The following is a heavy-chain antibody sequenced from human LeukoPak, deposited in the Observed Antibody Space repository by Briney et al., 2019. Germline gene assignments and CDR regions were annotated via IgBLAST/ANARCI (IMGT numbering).Heavy chain of an antibody. CDR3: ASYSGSYFGYDAFDI. CDR2: MNPNSGNT. Sequence: ASVKVSCKASGYTFTSYDINWVRQATGQGLEWMGWMNPNSGNTGYAQKFQGRVTMTRNTSISTAYMELGSLRSEDTAVYYCASYSGSYFGYDAFDIWGQGTMVTVSS. J-gene: IGHJ3*02. V-gene: IGHV1-8*01. D-gene: IGHD1-26*01. CDR1: GYTFTSYD.